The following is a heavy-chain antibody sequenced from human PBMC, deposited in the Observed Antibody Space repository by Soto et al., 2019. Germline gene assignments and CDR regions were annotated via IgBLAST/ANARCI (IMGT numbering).Heavy chain of an antibody. Sequence: QITLKESGPSLVKPTQTLTLTCTFSGFSLSTGGVGVGWIRQPPGKALEWLALIYWDDDKRYSPSLRSRLTVTKHTSKHQVVLTMTNMDPVDTATYYCAHSRCGGDCLQSYSSHYSYGMDVWGQGTTVTVSS. V-gene: IGHV2-5*02. CDR1: GFSLSTGGVG. CDR2: IYWDDDK. J-gene: IGHJ6*02. CDR3: AHSRCGGDCLQSYSSHYSYGMDV. D-gene: IGHD2-21*02.